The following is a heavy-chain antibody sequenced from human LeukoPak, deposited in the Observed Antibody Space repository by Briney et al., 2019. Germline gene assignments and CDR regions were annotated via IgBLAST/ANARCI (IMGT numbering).Heavy chain of an antibody. J-gene: IGHJ4*02. Sequence: SVKVSYKASGGTFSSYAISWVRQAPGQGLEWMGGIIPIFGTANYAQKFQGRVTLTTDESTSTAYMELSSLRSEDTAVHYCARVSRGERPHYGAIDYWGQGTLVTVSS. V-gene: IGHV1-69*05. CDR2: IIPIFGTA. D-gene: IGHD4-17*01. CDR1: GGTFSSYA. CDR3: ARVSRGERPHYGAIDY.